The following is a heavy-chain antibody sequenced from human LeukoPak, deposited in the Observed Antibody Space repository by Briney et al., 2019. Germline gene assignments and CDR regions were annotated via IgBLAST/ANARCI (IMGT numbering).Heavy chain of an antibody. CDR1: GFTFSSYA. CDR2: ISGSGGST. J-gene: IGHJ6*03. V-gene: IGHV3-23*01. Sequence: GGSLRLSCAASGFTFSSYAMSWVRQAPGKGLEWVSAISGSGGSTYYADSVKGRFTISRDNSKNTLYLQMNSLIAEDTAVYYCATDLDSSYYYYYMDVWGKGTTVTVSS. CDR3: ATDLDSSYYYYYMDV. D-gene: IGHD2/OR15-2a*01.